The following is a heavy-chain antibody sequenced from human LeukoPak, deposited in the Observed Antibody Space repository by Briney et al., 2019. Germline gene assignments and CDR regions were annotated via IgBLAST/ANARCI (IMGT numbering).Heavy chain of an antibody. D-gene: IGHD3-3*01. Sequence: GGSLSLSCAASGLAFSSYALSWVRRAPGRGRGGASAISGGGGSTYYADSVKGRFTISRDNSKNTLYLQMNSLRAEDTAVYYCAKKGNDFWSGYGPRYYMDVWGKGTTVTVSS. CDR1: GLAFSSYA. CDR2: ISGGGGST. J-gene: IGHJ6*03. V-gene: IGHV3-23*01. CDR3: AKKGNDFWSGYGPRYYMDV.